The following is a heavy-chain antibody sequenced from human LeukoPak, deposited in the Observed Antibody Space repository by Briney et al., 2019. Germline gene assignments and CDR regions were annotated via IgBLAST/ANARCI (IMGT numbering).Heavy chain of an antibody. V-gene: IGHV1-69*04. Sequence: ASVKVSCKASGGTFSSYAISWVRQAPGQGLEWMGRIIPILGIANYAQKFQGRVTITADKSTSTAYMEPSSLRSEDTAVYYCARNYHGSGSDYYGMDVWGQGTTVTVSS. CDR2: IIPILGIA. J-gene: IGHJ6*02. D-gene: IGHD3-10*01. CDR1: GGTFSSYA. CDR3: ARNYHGSGSDYYGMDV.